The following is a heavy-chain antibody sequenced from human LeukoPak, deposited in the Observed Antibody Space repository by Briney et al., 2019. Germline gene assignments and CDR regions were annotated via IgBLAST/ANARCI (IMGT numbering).Heavy chain of an antibody. CDR2: IYYSVTT. CDR3: AGTTRRYFEY. Sequence: PSETLSLTCTVSGGSISGYYWSWIRQPPGRELEWIGYIYYSVTTNYYPSLRSRVTISADASKNQFSLKLNSVSAADTAEYHCAGTTRRYFEYWAQGIVFTVSS. V-gene: IGHV4-59*01. D-gene: IGHD1-1*01. J-gene: IGHJ4*02. CDR1: GGSISGYY.